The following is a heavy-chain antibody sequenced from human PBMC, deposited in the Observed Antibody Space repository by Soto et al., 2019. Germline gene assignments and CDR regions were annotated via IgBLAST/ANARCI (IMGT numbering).Heavy chain of an antibody. Sequence: LSVTCTVSAGSISSGRYYCSWIRQHPWKGLEWIWYIYYSGSTYYTPSLKRRVIISVDTSKNQFSLKLSSVPAADTAVYYCARGRDYYDSSGSLGWFDAWGKGTLVPVSS. D-gene: IGHD3-22*01. J-gene: IGHJ5*02. CDR3: ARGRDYYDSSGSLGWFDA. CDR2: IYYSGST. V-gene: IGHV4-31*03. CDR1: AGSISSGRYY.